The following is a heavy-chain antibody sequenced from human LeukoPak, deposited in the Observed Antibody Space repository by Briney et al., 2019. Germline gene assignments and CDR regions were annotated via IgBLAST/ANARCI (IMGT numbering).Heavy chain of an antibody. J-gene: IGHJ3*02. CDR2: IYTSGST. D-gene: IGHD3-22*01. V-gene: IGHV4-4*07. CDR3: AHYYDSRGVGAFDI. Sequence: SETLSLTCTDSGGSISSYYWSWIRQPAGKGLEWIGRIYTSGSTNYNPSLKSRVTMSVDTSKNQFSLKLSSVTAADTAVYYCAHYYDSRGVGAFDIWGQGTMVTVSS. CDR1: GGSISSYY.